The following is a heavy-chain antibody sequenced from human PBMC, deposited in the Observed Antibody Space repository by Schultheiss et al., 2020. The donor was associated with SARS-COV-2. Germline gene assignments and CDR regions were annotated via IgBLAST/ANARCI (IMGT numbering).Heavy chain of an antibody. CDR3: ARDGIAAAGKGEGYGMDV. CDR2: INWNGGST. CDR1: GFTFSDYY. J-gene: IGHJ6*02. D-gene: IGHD6-13*01. Sequence: GGSLRLSCAASGFTFSDYYMSWVRQAPGKGLEWVSGINWNGGSTGYADSVKGRFTISRDNAKNSLYLQMNSLRAEDTALYYCARDGIAAAGKGEGYGMDVWGQGTTVTVSS. V-gene: IGHV3-20*04.